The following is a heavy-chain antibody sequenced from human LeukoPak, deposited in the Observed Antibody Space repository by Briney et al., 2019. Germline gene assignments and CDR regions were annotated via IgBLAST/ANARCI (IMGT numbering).Heavy chain of an antibody. D-gene: IGHD6-25*01. CDR2: ISSSGSTI. V-gene: IGHV3-48*03. CDR1: GFTLSAYE. J-gene: IGHJ4*02. CDR3: VRGGGYRLDY. Sequence: GGSLRLPCAASGFTLSAYEMNWVRQAPGKGLEWVSYISSSGSTIYYADSVKGRFIISRDNAKNILYLQMNSLRVEDTALYYCVRGGGYRLDYWGQGTLATVSS.